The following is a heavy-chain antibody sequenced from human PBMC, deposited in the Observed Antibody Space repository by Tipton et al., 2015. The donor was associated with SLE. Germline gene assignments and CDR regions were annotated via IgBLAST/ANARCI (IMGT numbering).Heavy chain of an antibody. J-gene: IGHJ5*02. Sequence: LRLSCTVSGYSISSGYYWGWIRQPPGKGLEWIGSIYHSGSTYYNPSLKSRVTISVDTSKNQFSLKLSSVTAADTAVYYCARGEVGAFPWGQGTLVTVSS. V-gene: IGHV4-38-2*02. CDR1: GYSISSGYY. CDR3: ARGEVGAFP. CDR2: IYHSGST. D-gene: IGHD1-26*01.